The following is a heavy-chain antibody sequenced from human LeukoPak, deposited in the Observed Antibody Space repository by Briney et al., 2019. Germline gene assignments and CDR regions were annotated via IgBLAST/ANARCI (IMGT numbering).Heavy chain of an antibody. V-gene: IGHV4-30-2*01. D-gene: IGHD6-13*01. Sequence: PSETLSLTCTVSGGSISSGVYYWSWIRQPPGKGLEWIGYISHSGTTYYNPSLKSRVTISVDKSKNQFSLKLSSVTAADTAVYYCARVARMAAAGVYFDYWGQGTLVTVSS. CDR3: ARVARMAAAGVYFDY. CDR1: GGSISSGVYY. J-gene: IGHJ4*02. CDR2: ISHSGTT.